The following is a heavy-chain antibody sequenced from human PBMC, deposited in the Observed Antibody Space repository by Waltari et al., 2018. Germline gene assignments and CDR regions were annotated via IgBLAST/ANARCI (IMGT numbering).Heavy chain of an antibody. CDR2: IKQDGSEK. V-gene: IGHV3-7*01. D-gene: IGHD1-1*01. Sequence: EVQLVESGGGLVQPGGSLRLSCAAAGFTLSNYGMSWVRRAPGKGLVWVVKIKQDGSEKYYVDSVKGRFTISRDNADNSLYLQMNSLRAEDTAVYYCARFRRGANDPHFDYWGQGTLVTVSS. J-gene: IGHJ4*02. CDR3: ARFRRGANDPHFDY. CDR1: GFTLSNYG.